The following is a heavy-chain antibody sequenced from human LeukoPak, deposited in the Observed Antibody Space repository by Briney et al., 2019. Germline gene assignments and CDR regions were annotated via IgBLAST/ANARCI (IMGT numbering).Heavy chain of an antibody. D-gene: IGHD6-19*01. CDR3: ARDRGGWPDY. V-gene: IGHV3-48*01. J-gene: IGHJ4*02. Sequence: GGSLRLSCAASRFTFSIFAMNWVRQAPGKGLEWLSYISSSSSTIYYADSVKGRFTISRDNAKNSLYLQLNSLRPEDTGLYYCARDRGGWPDYWGQGTLVTVSS. CDR2: ISSSSSTI. CDR1: RFTFSIFA.